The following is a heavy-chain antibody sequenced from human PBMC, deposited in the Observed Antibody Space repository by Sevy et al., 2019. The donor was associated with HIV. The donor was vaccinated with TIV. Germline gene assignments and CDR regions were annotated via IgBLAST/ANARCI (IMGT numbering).Heavy chain of an antibody. J-gene: IGHJ3*02. CDR1: GGSISSYY. CDR3: ARDGNGYNYRDAFDI. CDR2: IYTSWST. D-gene: IGHD5-12*01. V-gene: IGHV4-4*07. Sequence: SETLSLTCTVSGGSISSYYRSWIRQPAGKGLEWIGRIYTSWSTNYNPPLKRRVTMSVDTSKNQFSLKLSSVTAADTAVYYCARDGNGYNYRDAFDIWGQGTMVTVSS.